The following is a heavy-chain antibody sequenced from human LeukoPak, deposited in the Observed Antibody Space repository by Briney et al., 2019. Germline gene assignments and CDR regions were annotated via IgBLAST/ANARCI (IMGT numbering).Heavy chain of an antibody. CDR2: ISSSSSYI. Sequence: GGSLRLSCAASGFTFSSYSMNWVRQAPGKGLEWVSSISSSSSYIYYADSVKGRFTISRDNAKNSLYLQMNSLRAEDTAVYYCARIVVPAAIRGNYFDYWGQGTLVTVSS. J-gene: IGHJ4*02. D-gene: IGHD2-2*02. CDR1: GFTFSSYS. V-gene: IGHV3-21*01. CDR3: ARIVVPAAIRGNYFDY.